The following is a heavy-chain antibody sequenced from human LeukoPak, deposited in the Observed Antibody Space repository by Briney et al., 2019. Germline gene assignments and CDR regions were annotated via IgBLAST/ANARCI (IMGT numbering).Heavy chain of an antibody. V-gene: IGHV3-21*01. CDR2: ISTNDI. J-gene: IGHJ6*03. CDR1: GFTLSSHT. Sequence: GWSLRLSCAASGFTLSSHTMNWGRQAPGRGLEWGSAISTNDIQYADSVKGRFTISRDNAKNSLYLQMDSVRAEEPAVYYCASLPTAASYMDVWGKGTTVTVSS. D-gene: IGHD6-25*01. CDR3: ASLPTAASYMDV.